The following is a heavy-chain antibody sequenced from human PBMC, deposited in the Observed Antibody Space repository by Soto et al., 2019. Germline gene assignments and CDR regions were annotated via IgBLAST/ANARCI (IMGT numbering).Heavy chain of an antibody. CDR3: ARRRERFFDY. Sequence: ASVKVSCSASGYTFTNNAIHWVRQAPGQRLEWMGWINTGNGNTKYSQKLQGRVTISRDTPASTASMELRSLTSEDTAVYYCARRRERFFDYWGQGTVVTVSS. CDR1: GYTFTNNA. V-gene: IGHV1-3*04. J-gene: IGHJ4*02. CDR2: INTGNGNT.